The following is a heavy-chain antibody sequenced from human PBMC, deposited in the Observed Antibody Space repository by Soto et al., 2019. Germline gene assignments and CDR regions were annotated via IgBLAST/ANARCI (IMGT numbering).Heavy chain of an antibody. J-gene: IGHJ3*02. D-gene: IGHD4-17*01. CDR2: IYSGGST. V-gene: IGHV3-66*01. Sequence: GGSLRLSCAASGFTVSSNYMSWVRQAPGKGLEWVSVIYSGGSTYYADSVKGRFTISRDNSKNTLYLQMNSLRAEDTAVYYCARDRRSDYGDFGDAFDIWGQGTMVTVSS. CDR1: GFTVSSNY. CDR3: ARDRRSDYGDFGDAFDI.